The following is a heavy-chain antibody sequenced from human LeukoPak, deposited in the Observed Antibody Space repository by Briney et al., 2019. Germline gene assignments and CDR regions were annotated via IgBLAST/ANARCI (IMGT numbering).Heavy chain of an antibody. CDR3: AREPAADPDTGWSYFDY. V-gene: IGHV1-2*02. CDR1: GYAFTGYY. D-gene: IGHD6-13*01. J-gene: IGHJ4*02. Sequence: ASVKVSCKASGYAFTGYYMHWVRQAPGQGLEWMGWIDPNSGGTNYAQKFQGRVTMTTDTSISTAYMELSRLRSDDTAMYYCAREPAADPDTGWSYFDYWGQGTLVTVSS. CDR2: IDPNSGGT.